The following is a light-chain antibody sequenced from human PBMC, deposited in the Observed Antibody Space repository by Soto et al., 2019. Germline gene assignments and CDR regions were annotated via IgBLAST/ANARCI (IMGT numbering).Light chain of an antibody. CDR2: KAS. J-gene: IGKJ4*01. Sequence: DIQMTQSPSTLSASVGDRVTITCRASQSISSWLAWYQQKPGKAPKLLIYKASSLESGVPSRFSGSGSGTEFTLTISSLQPDDFATYYCQQYNSDPTFGGGTKMEIK. CDR1: QSISSW. V-gene: IGKV1-5*03. CDR3: QQYNSDPT.